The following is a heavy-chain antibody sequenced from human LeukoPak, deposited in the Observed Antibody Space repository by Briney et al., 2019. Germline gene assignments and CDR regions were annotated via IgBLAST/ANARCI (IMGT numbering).Heavy chain of an antibody. CDR2: INSDGSTT. CDR3: ARVKVGVWGVFDT. J-gene: IGHJ3*02. CDR1: GSTFTSYW. Sequence: GGSLRLSCAASGSTFTSYWMHWVRQAPGKGLVWLSRINSDGSTTTYADSVRGRFIISRDNAKNTLYLQMNSLGAEDTAVYYCARVKVGVWGVFDTWGQGTMVTVSS. D-gene: IGHD1-26*01. V-gene: IGHV3-74*03.